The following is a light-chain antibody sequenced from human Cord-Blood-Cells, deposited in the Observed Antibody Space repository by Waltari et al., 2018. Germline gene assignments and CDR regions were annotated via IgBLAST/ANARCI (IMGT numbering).Light chain of an antibody. CDR2: NVS. CDR1: SSDVGGYNH. CDR3: CSYAGSYTWV. V-gene: IGLV2-11*01. Sequence: QSALTQPRSVSGSPGQSVTISCTGTSSDVGGYNHVSWYQQHPGKAPKPMIYNVSKRPSGVPDRFSGSKSGNTASLTISGLQAEDEADYYCCSYAGSYTWVFGGGTKLTVL. J-gene: IGLJ3*02.